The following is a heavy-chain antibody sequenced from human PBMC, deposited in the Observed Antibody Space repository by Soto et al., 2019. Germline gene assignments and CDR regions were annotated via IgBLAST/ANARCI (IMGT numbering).Heavy chain of an antibody. Sequence: EVQLVESGGGLVQPGGSLRLSCSASGFTFSSYDMHWVRQGTGKGLEWVSAIGTTGDTYYAGSVKGRFTISRENAKNSMSLQMNSLRAVDTAIYCCAREIGPTLFDYWGQGTLVTVSS. CDR1: GFTFSSYD. CDR3: AREIGPTLFDY. J-gene: IGHJ4*02. D-gene: IGHD3-22*01. CDR2: IGTTGDT. V-gene: IGHV3-13*04.